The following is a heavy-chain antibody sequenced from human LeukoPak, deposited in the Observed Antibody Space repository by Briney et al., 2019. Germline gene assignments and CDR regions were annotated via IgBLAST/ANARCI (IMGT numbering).Heavy chain of an antibody. CDR1: GFTFSDYY. J-gene: IGHJ4*02. CDR3: ASGVYDSSGYRAGDEY. V-gene: IGHV3-11*01. D-gene: IGHD3-22*01. CDR2: IGYSGSII. Sequence: PGGSLRLSCAASGFTFSDYYMSWIRQAPGKGLEWVSYIGYSGSIIYYADSVKGRFTISRDNAKNSLWLQMNSLRAEDTAVYYCASGVYDSSGYRAGDEYWGQGTLVTVSS.